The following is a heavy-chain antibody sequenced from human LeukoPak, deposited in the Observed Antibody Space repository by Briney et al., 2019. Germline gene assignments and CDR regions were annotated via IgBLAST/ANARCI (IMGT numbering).Heavy chain of an antibody. CDR2: IYHNGGT. Sequence: SETLSLTCTVSGYSISSGYYWGWIRQPPGKGLEWIGSIYHNGGTNYNPSLESRVTMSVDTSKNQFFLKMTSVTAADTAVYYCAKVVSGWFDPWGQGTLVTVSS. CDR3: AKVVSGWFDP. J-gene: IGHJ5*02. CDR1: GYSISSGYY. V-gene: IGHV4-38-2*02. D-gene: IGHD6-19*01.